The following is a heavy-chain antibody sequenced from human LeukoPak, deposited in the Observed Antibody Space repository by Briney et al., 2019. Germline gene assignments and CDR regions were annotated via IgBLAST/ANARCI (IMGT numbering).Heavy chain of an antibody. J-gene: IGHJ6*03. V-gene: IGHV4-38-2*02. CDR2: IYHSGST. CDR1: GYSISIGYY. D-gene: IGHD2-2*01. Sequence: SETLSLTCTVSGYSISIGYYWGWIRQPPGKGLEWIGSIYHSGSTYYNPSLKSRVTISVDTSKNQFSLKLSSVTAADTAVYYCASPGYCSSTSCYYYYMDVWGKGTTVTVSS. CDR3: ASPGYCSSTSCYYYYMDV.